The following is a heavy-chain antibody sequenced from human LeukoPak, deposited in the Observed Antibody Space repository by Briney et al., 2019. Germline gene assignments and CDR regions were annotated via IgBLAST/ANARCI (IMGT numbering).Heavy chain of an antibody. D-gene: IGHD2-15*01. V-gene: IGHV3-7*01. CDR1: GFTFSSYW. J-gene: IGHJ6*03. CDR2: IKQDGSEK. CDR3: ARNRGGSGGYYYYYYMDV. Sequence: GGSLRLSCAASGFTFSSYWMSWVRQAPGKGLEWVANIKQDGSEKYYVDSVKGRFTISRDNAKNSLYLQMNSLRAEDTAVYYCARNRGGSGGYYYYYYMDVWGKGTTVTISS.